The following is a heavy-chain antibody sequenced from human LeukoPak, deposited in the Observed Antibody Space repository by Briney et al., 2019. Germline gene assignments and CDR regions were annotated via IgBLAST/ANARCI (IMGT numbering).Heavy chain of an antibody. J-gene: IGHJ4*02. V-gene: IGHV3-33*08. CDR2: IWYDGSNK. CDR1: GFTFSDYS. CDR3: ARDIKRGSYYYDSSGRRGIDY. D-gene: IGHD3-22*01. Sequence: GGSLRLSCAASGFTFSDYSMSWVRQAPGKGLEWVAVIWYDGSNKYYADSVKGRFTISRDNSKNTLYLQMNSLRAEDTAVYYCARDIKRGSYYYDSSGRRGIDYWGQGTLVTVSS.